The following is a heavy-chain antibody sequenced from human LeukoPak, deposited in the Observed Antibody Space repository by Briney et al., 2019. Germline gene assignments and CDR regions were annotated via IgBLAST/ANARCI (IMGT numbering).Heavy chain of an antibody. V-gene: IGHV4-59*02. Sequence: SETLSLTCTVPGDSVSTYYWNWIRQPPGKGLEWIGIIYYGGSTDYDHSLKSRVTISVDTSKNQISLRLGSVTAADTAVYHCARDKGPYWYFDLWGRGTLVTVSS. CDR2: IYYGGST. CDR3: ARDKGPYWYFDL. J-gene: IGHJ2*01. CDR1: GDSVSTYY.